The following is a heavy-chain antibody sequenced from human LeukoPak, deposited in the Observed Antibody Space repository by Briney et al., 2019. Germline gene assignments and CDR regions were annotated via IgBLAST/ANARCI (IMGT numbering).Heavy chain of an antibody. CDR1: GASISSHY. CDR2: IYHSGST. V-gene: IGHV4-59*11. Sequence: SETLSLTCIVSGASISSHYWSWMRQPPGKGLEWIGYIYHSGSTNYNPSLKSRVTISVDTSKNQFSLKLSSVTAADTAVYYCARRGANSGSYSHFDLWGRGTLVTVSS. D-gene: IGHD1-26*01. J-gene: IGHJ2*01. CDR3: ARRGANSGSYSHFDL.